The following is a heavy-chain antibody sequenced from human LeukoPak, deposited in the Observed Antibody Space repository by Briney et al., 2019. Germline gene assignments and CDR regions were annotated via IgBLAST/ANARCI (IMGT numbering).Heavy chain of an antibody. CDR1: GFTFSSYA. Sequence: GGSLRLSCAASGFTFSSYAMSWVRQAPGKGLEWVSAISGSGGSTYYADSVKGRFTISRDNSKNTLYLQMNSLRAEDTAVYYCARDAFASGSYNPFDNWGQGTLVTVSS. J-gene: IGHJ4*02. CDR2: ISGSGGST. D-gene: IGHD3-10*01. V-gene: IGHV3-23*01. CDR3: ARDAFASGSYNPFDN.